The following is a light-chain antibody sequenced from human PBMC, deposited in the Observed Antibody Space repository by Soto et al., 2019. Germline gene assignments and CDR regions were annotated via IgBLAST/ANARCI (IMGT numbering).Light chain of an antibody. CDR3: CSYAGSSTFGVV. CDR1: SSDVGSYNL. J-gene: IGLJ2*01. V-gene: IGLV2-23*02. CDR2: EVS. Sequence: QSVLTQPASVSGSPGQSITISCTGTSSDVGSYNLVSWYQQHPSKAPKLMIYEVSKWPSGVSNRFSGFKSGNTASLTISGLQAEDEADYYCCSYAGSSTFGVVFGGGTKLTVL.